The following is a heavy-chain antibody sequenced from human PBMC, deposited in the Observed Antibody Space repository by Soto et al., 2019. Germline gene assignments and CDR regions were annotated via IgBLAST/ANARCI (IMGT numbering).Heavy chain of an antibody. D-gene: IGHD2-15*01. CDR2: ISGSGGST. Sequence: GGSLRLSCAASGFTFSSYAMSWVRQAPGKGLEWVSAISGSGGSTYYADSVKGRFTISRDNSKNTLYLQMNSLRAEDTAVYYCATKTDIVVVVAATRRLDYWGQGTLVTVSS. J-gene: IGHJ4*02. V-gene: IGHV3-23*01. CDR1: GFTFSSYA. CDR3: ATKTDIVVVVAATRRLDY.